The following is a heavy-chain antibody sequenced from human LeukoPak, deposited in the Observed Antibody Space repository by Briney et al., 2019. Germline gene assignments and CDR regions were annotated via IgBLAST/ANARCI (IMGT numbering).Heavy chain of an antibody. CDR3: ARSKNPLNYFDY. J-gene: IGHJ4*02. D-gene: IGHD2/OR15-2a*01. V-gene: IGHV3-48*03. CDR1: GFTFSSYE. Sequence: QTGGSLRLSCAASGFTFSSYEMNWVRQAPGKGLEWDSYISSSGSTIYYADSVKGRFTISRDNAKNSLYLQMNSLRAEDTAVYYCARSKNPLNYFDYWGPGTLVTVSS. CDR2: ISSSGSTI.